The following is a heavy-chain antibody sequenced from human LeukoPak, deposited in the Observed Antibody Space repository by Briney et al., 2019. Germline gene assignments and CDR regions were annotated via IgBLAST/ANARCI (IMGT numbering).Heavy chain of an antibody. D-gene: IGHD6-19*01. V-gene: IGHV3-30*03. J-gene: IGHJ4*02. CDR1: GFTFSSYG. CDR3: ASPNSMAGTHYFHY. Sequence: GGSLRLSCAASGFTFSSYGMHWVRQAPGKGLEWVAVISYDGSNKYYADSVKGRFTISRDNSKNTLYLQMDSLRAEDTAVYYCASPNSMAGTHYFHYWGQGTLVTVSS. CDR2: ISYDGSNK.